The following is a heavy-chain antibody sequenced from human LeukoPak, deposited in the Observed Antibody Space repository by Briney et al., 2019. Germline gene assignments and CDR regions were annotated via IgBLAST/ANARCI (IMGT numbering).Heavy chain of an antibody. J-gene: IGHJ6*03. CDR3: AKVMKGSERLTMVRGVIIKTAGLYYMDV. Sequence: GGSLRLSCAASGFTLSSYAMSWVRQAPGKGLEWVSSISASGGSTNYADSVKSRFTISRDNSKNTVYLQMNSLRAEDTAVYYCAKVMKGSERLTMVRGVIIKTAGLYYMDVWGKGTTVTVSS. CDR1: GFTLSSYA. CDR2: ISASGGST. D-gene: IGHD3-10*01. V-gene: IGHV3-23*01.